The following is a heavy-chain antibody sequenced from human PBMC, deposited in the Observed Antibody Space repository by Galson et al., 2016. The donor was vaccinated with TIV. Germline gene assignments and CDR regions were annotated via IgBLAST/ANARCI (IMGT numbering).Heavy chain of an antibody. V-gene: IGHV3-53*01. CDR2: IYPDGAT. D-gene: IGHD1-14*01. Sequence: SLRLSCAASGFTVQRNFMSWVRQAPGKGLEWVSIIYPDGATFYAESMKGRFGISRDTSQNTLSLQMNSLRAEDTALYYCGRAETPNNADDWGPGTLVTVSS. CDR1: GFTVQRNF. CDR3: GRAETPNNADD. J-gene: IGHJ4*02.